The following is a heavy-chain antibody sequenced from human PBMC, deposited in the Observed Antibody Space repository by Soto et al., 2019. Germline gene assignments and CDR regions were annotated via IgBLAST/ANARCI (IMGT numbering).Heavy chain of an antibody. J-gene: IGHJ4*02. CDR1: GFTFSSYW. CDR2: IKQDGSEK. CDR3: AIARANIVATEVFDY. D-gene: IGHD5-12*01. Sequence: PGGSLRLSCAASGFTFSSYWMSWVRQAPGKGLEWVANIKQDGSEKYYVDSVKGRFTISRDNAKNSLYLQMNSLRAEDTAVYYCAIARANIVATEVFDYWGQGTLVTVSS. V-gene: IGHV3-7*01.